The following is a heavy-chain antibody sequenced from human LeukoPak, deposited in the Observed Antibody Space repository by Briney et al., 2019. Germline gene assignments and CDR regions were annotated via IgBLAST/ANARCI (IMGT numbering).Heavy chain of an antibody. CDR3: ARDRVVSIAAHPFDY. D-gene: IGHD6-6*01. V-gene: IGHV1-18*01. J-gene: IGHJ4*02. Sequence: ASVKVSCKASGYTFTSYGSSWVRQAPGQGLDWMGWISAYNGNTNYAQKLQGRVTMTTDTSTGTAYMELRSLRSDDTAVYYCARDRVVSIAAHPFDYWGQGTLVTVSS. CDR1: GYTFTSYG. CDR2: ISAYNGNT.